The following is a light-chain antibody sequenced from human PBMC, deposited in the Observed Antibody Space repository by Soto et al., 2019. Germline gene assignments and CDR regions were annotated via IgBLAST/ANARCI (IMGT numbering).Light chain of an antibody. J-gene: IGKJ4*01. CDR1: QSVGNF. Sequence: EIVLTQSPGTLSLSPQERATLSRRASQSVGNFLAWYQQKPGQAPRLLIYDVSNRATGIPARFSGSGSGTDFILTISSLEPEDFAVYYCQQRSSWPPALTFGGGTKVDIK. V-gene: IGKV3-11*01. CDR2: DVS. CDR3: QQRSSWPPALT.